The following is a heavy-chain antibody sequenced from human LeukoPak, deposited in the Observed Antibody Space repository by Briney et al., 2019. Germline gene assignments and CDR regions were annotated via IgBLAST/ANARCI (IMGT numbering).Heavy chain of an antibody. D-gene: IGHD3-9*01. CDR3: ARAGRYFDWLLYYFDY. CDR1: GYTFTGYY. Sequence: ASVKVSCKASGYTFTGYYMHWVRQAPGQGLEWMGWINPNSGGTNYAQKFQGRVTMTRDTSISTAYMEPSRLRSDDTAVYYCARAGRYFDWLLYYFDYWGQGTLVTVSS. J-gene: IGHJ4*02. CDR2: INPNSGGT. V-gene: IGHV1-2*02.